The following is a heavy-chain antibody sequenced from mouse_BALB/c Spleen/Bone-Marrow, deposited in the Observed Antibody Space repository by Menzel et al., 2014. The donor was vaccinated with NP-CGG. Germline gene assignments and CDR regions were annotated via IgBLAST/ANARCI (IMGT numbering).Heavy chain of an antibody. Sequence: EVQVVESGGGLVQPGGSLKLSCAASGSTFSSYGMSWVRQTPDKRLEMIASINSNGGYTYYLDSVKGRFTISRDNAKNTLYLQMSSLKSEDTAMYYCARGYDYSSWFAYWGQGTLVTVS. CDR3: ARGYDYSSWFAY. CDR2: INSNGGYT. CDR1: GSTFSSYG. V-gene: IGHV5-6-3*01. J-gene: IGHJ3*01. D-gene: IGHD2-4*01.